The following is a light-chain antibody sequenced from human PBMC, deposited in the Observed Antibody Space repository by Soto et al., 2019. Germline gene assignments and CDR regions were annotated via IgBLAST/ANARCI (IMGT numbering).Light chain of an antibody. CDR3: QQSHSDSPT. J-gene: IGKJ1*01. CDR1: QSISNF. Sequence: DIQMTQSPSSLSASVGDRVTITCRASQSISNFLNWYQQRQGQVPKLLIYAASSLHTGVPSRFSGSGSGTDSTLTISSLQPEDFTTYYCQQSHSDSPTFGQGTKVDIK. CDR2: AAS. V-gene: IGKV1-39*01.